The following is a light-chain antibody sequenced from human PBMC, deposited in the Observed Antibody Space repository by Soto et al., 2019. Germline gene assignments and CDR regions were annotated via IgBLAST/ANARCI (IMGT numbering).Light chain of an antibody. CDR1: QTISSW. CDR2: KAS. CDR3: QHYNSYSEA. Sequence: DIQMTQSPAPRTGSVGDRVTITCRASQTISSWLAWYQQKPGKAPKLLIYKASTLKSGVPSRFSGSGSGTEFTLTISSLQPDDFATYYCQHYNSYSEAFGQGTKVDIK. V-gene: IGKV1-5*03. J-gene: IGKJ1*01.